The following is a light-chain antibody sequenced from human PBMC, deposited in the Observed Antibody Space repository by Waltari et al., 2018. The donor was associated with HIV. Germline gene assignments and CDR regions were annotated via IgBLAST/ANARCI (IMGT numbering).Light chain of an antibody. J-gene: IGKJ4*01. V-gene: IGKV2-28*01. Sequence: DIVMTQSTLSLPVTPGEPASIACRSSQSLLHSTVYNYLDWYLQKPGQSPQLLIYLGSNRASGVPDRFSGSGSGTDFTLKISRVEAEDVGVYYCMQALQTPLTFGGGTKVEIK. CDR1: QSLLHSTVYNY. CDR3: MQALQTPLT. CDR2: LGS.